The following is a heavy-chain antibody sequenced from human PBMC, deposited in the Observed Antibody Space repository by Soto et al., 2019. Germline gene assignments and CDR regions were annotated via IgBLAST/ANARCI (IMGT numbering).Heavy chain of an antibody. CDR2: ISGSGGST. V-gene: IGHV3-23*01. D-gene: IGHD1-7*01. CDR1: GFTFSSYA. J-gene: IGHJ5*02. CDR3: AKDRLELPSGNNWFDP. Sequence: GGSLRLSCAASGFTFSSYAMSWVRQAPGKGLEWVSAISGSGGSTYYADSVKGRFTISRDNSKNTLYLQMNSLRAEDTAVYYCAKDRLELPSGNNWFDPGGQETLVTVSS.